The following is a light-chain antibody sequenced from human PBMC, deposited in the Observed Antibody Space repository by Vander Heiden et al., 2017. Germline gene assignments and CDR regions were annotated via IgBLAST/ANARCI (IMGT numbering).Light chain of an antibody. V-gene: IGLV6-57*01. Sequence: NFMLTQPHSVSESPGKTVTIPCTRSSGSIASNYVQWYQQRPGSSPATVIYEDNQRPSGVPDRFSGSIDSCSNSASLTISGLKTEDEADYYCQSYDSSSWVFGGGTKLTVL. J-gene: IGLJ3*02. CDR3: QSYDSSSWV. CDR2: EDN. CDR1: SGSIASNY.